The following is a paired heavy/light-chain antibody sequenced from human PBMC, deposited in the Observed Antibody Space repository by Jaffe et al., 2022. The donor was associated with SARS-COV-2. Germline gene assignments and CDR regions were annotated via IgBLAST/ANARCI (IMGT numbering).Heavy chain of an antibody. CDR1: GFTFSSYA. V-gene: IGHV3-23*01. CDR3: AKTVTLSLEWFKGTDYGMDV. Sequence: EVQLLESGGGLVQPGGSLRLSCAASGFTFSSYAMSWVRQAPGKGLEWVSAISGSGGSTYYADSVKGRFTISRDNSKNTLYLQMNSLRAEDTAVYYCAKTVTLSLEWFKGTDYGMDVWGQGTTVTVSS. CDR2: ISGSGGST. J-gene: IGHJ6*02. D-gene: IGHD3-3*01.
Light chain of an antibody. CDR2: AAS. Sequence: VIWMTQSPSLLSASTGDRVTISCRMSQGISSYLAWYQQKPGKAPELLIYAASTLQSGVPSRFSGSGSGTDFTLTISCLQSEDFATYYCQQYYSFPWTFGQGTKVEIK. CDR3: QQYYSFPWT. J-gene: IGKJ1*01. V-gene: IGKV1D-8*01. CDR1: QGISSY.